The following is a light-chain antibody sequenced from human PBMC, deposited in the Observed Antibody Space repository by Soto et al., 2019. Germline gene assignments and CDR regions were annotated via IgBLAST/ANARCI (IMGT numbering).Light chain of an antibody. V-gene: IGLV2-14*01. CDR3: SSYTSSSTPVR. CDR1: SSDVGGYNY. J-gene: IGLJ3*02. Sequence: QSALTQPASVSGSPGQSITISCTGTSSDVGGYNYVSWYQQHPGKAPKPMIYDVSNRPSGVSNRFSGSKSGNTASLTISGLQAEDEADYYCSSYTSSSTPVRFGGGTKLTVL. CDR2: DVS.